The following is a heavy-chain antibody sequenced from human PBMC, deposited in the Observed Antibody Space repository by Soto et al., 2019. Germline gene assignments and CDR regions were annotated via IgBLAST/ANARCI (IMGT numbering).Heavy chain of an antibody. CDR1: GYSFTSYL. D-gene: IGHD3-22*01. Sequence: EVQLVQSGAEVKKPGESLRISCKGSGYSFTSYLISWVRQMPGKGLEWMGRIDPSDSYTNYSPSFQGHVTISADKSISTAYLQWSSLKASDTAMYYCARHGYYDSSGYHRAFDIWGQGTMVTVSS. J-gene: IGHJ3*02. CDR3: ARHGYYDSSGYHRAFDI. V-gene: IGHV5-10-1*03. CDR2: IDPSDSYT.